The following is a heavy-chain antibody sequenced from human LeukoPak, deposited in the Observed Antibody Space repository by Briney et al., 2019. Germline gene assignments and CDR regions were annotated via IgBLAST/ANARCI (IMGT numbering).Heavy chain of an antibody. CDR3: ARDLRLNTVMED. Sequence: GGSLRLSCAASGFTFSSYDMHWVRQATGKGLEWVSAIGTAGDTYYPGSVKGRFTISRDNAKNSLYLQMNSLRAEDTAVYYCARDLRLNTVMEDWGQGTLVTVSS. CDR1: GFTFSSYD. CDR2: IGTAGDT. V-gene: IGHV3-13*01. J-gene: IGHJ4*02. D-gene: IGHD4-17*01.